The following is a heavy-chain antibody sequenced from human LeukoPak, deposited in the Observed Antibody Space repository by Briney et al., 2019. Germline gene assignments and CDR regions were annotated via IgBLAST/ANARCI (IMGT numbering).Heavy chain of an antibody. V-gene: IGHV1-18*01. CDR1: GYTFTSYG. J-gene: IGHJ4*02. D-gene: IGHD2-15*01. Sequence: EASVKVSCKASGYTFTSYGISWVRQAPGQGLEWMGWISAYNGNTNYAQKLQGRVTMTTDTSTSTAYMELRSLRSDDTAVYYCARSQVYCSGGSCHEKIFDYWGQGTLVTVSS. CDR2: ISAYNGNT. CDR3: ARSQVYCSGGSCHEKIFDY.